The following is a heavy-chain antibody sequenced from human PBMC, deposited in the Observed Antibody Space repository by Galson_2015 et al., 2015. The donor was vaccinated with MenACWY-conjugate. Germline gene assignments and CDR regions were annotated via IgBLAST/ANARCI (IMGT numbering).Heavy chain of an antibody. D-gene: IGHD6-13*01. CDR2: MFDGGST. J-gene: IGHJ4*02. V-gene: IGHV4-39*02. CDR1: GGSISISNYY. CDR3: AGGTSIAAFIDY. Sequence: SETLSLTCTVSGGSISISNYYWDWIRQPPGKGLEWIATMFDGGSTHYNPSLRSRVTISVDTSKKQFSLNLSSVTAADTAVYYCAGGTSIAAFIDYWGQGTLVTVSS.